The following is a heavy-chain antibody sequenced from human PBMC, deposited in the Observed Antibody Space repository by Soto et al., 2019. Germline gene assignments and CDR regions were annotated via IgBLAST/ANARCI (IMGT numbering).Heavy chain of an antibody. D-gene: IGHD1-7*01. V-gene: IGHV5-10-1*01. Sequence: GESLKISCNGCGYSFTCYWLTWVCQMPGKGLEWMGMIDPTDCYTKYSPSFQGHVTISADKSISTAFLQWSSLQASDTAMYYCARHADVQGRTTVDWFDPWGQGTLVTVS. CDR2: IDPTDCYT. CDR3: ARHADVQGRTTVDWFDP. J-gene: IGHJ5*02. CDR1: GYSFTCYW.